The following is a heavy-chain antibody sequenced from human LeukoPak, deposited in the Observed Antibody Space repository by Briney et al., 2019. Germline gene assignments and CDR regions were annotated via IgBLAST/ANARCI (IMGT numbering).Heavy chain of an antibody. D-gene: IGHD2-15*01. J-gene: IGHJ5*02. Sequence: ASVKVSCKASGYTFTGYYVLWVRQAPGQGLEWMGWINPNRGDTNYAQKFQGRVTMTRDTSISTAYMELSGLKSDDTAVYYCARWVGYSNWFDPWGQGTLATVSS. CDR2: INPNRGDT. CDR1: GYTFTGYY. V-gene: IGHV1-2*02. CDR3: ARWVGYSNWFDP.